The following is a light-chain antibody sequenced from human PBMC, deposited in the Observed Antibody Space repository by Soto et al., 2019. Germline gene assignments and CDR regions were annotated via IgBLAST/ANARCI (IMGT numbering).Light chain of an antibody. Sequence: EIVLTQSPATLSLSPGERATLSCRASQSVRSYLAWYQQKPGQAPRLLIYDASNRATGIPARFSGSGSGTDFNLTISSLEPEDFAVYYCQQRSNWPPYTFGQGTKLEIK. J-gene: IGKJ2*01. CDR2: DAS. CDR1: QSVRSY. CDR3: QQRSNWPPYT. V-gene: IGKV3-11*01.